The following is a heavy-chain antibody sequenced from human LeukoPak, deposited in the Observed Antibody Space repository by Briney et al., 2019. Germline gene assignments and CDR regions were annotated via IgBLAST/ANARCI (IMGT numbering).Heavy chain of an antibody. CDR2: IFYNGNT. CDR3: ARGGYYYLDV. J-gene: IGHJ6*03. CDR1: DGSMSPYY. Sequence: PSEILSLTCTVSDGSMSPYYWSWIRQSPGKGLEWIAYIFYNGNTKYNPSLWSRVTISIDTSRNQFFLNLNSVTAADTAVYYCARGGYYYLDVWGKGTTVTVSS. V-gene: IGHV4-59*01.